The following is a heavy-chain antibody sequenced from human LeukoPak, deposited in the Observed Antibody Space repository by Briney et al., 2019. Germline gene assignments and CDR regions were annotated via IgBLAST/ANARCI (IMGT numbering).Heavy chain of an antibody. CDR3: ARDFRYEGDY. CDR1: GFTFRTYT. CDR2: ISSDSRYI. Sequence: GGSLRLSCAASGFTFRTYTMNWVRQAPGKRLEWVSSISSDSRYIYYADSVKGRFTISRDNAQNSLYLQMNSLRVEDTAVYYCARDFRYEGDYWGQGTLVTVSS. J-gene: IGHJ4*02. D-gene: IGHD5-12*01. V-gene: IGHV3-21*01.